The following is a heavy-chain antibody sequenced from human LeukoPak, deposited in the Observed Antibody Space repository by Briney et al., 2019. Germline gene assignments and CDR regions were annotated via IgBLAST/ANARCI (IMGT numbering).Heavy chain of an antibody. V-gene: IGHV4-39*02. CDR3: ARSSGTGTFSY. CDR1: GDSISRSTYY. CDR2: VYYGRSP. D-gene: IGHD6-25*01. Sequence: SETLSLTCTVSGDSISRSTYYWAWIRQPPGKGLEWIGSVYYGRSPYFNPSLESRATISVDTSKNHFSLRMSSVTAADTAVYYCARSSGTGTFSYWGQGTLVTVSS. J-gene: IGHJ4*02.